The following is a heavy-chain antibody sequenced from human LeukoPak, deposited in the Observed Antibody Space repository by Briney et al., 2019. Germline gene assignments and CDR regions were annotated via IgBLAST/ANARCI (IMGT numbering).Heavy chain of an antibody. D-gene: IGHD6-13*01. V-gene: IGHV1-8*02. J-gene: IGHJ6*03. CDR2: MNPNSGNT. CDR3: ARSLSSWYGRHYYYYMDV. Sequence: ASVKVSCKASGYTFTSYGINWVRQATGQGLEWMGWMNPNSGNTGYAQKFQGRVTMTRNTSISTAYMELSSLRSEDTAVYYCARSLSSWYGRHYYYYMDVWGKGTTVTISS. CDR1: GYTFTSYG.